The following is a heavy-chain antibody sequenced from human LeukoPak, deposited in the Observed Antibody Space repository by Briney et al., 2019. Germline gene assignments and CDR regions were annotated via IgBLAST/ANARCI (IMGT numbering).Heavy chain of an antibody. CDR2: IGGTHSNI. D-gene: IGHD1-26*01. Sequence: GGSLRLSCAASGFTFSIYSMNWVRQAPGKGLEWVSYIGGTHSNIYYADSVKGRFTISRDDAKNSLYLQMNSLRPEDTAVYYCARDTRTFDCWGQGTLVTVSS. J-gene: IGHJ4*02. CDR1: GFTFSIYS. V-gene: IGHV3-48*01. CDR3: ARDTRTFDC.